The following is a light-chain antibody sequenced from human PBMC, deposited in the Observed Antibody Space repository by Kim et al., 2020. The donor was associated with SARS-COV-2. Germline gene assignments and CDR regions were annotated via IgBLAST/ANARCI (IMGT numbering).Light chain of an antibody. Sequence: QSALTQPPSASGSPGQSVTIPCTGTSSDVGACNYVSWYQQHPGKAPKLMIYDVTKRPSGVPDRFTGSKSGNTASLTVSGLQAEDEADYYCSSYAGSITYVFGTGTKVTVL. CDR3: SSYAGSITYV. CDR2: DVT. J-gene: IGLJ1*01. V-gene: IGLV2-8*01. CDR1: SSDVGACNY.